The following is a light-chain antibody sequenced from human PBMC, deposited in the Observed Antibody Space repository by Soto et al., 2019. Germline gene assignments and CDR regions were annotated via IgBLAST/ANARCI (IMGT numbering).Light chain of an antibody. J-gene: IGKJ1*01. Sequence: IQMTQSPSSMSASVGDRVTITCRASQDIGNDLGWYQQKPGKAPRLLISTASTLESGVPSRFSGSGSGTHFILTISSLQPEDFPTYFCLQDYNYPRTFGQGTQVEI. V-gene: IGKV1-6*01. CDR3: LQDYNYPRT. CDR2: TAS. CDR1: QDIGND.